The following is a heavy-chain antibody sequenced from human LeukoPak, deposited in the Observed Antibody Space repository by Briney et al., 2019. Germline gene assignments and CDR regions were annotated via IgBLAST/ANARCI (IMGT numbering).Heavy chain of an antibody. J-gene: IGHJ4*02. CDR1: VYTFTGYY. D-gene: IGHD2-15*01. V-gene: IGHV1-2*02. Sequence: ASVKVSCKASVYTFTGYYVHWVRQAPGQGVEGMGWINPNSGGTNYAQKLQGRVTMTRDTSISTAYMELGRLRSDDTAVYYCARGLHCSGGTCSDSWGQGTLVTVSS. CDR3: ARGLHCSGGTCSDS. CDR2: INPNSGGT.